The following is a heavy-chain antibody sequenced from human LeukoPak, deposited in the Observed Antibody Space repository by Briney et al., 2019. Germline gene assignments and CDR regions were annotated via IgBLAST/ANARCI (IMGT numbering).Heavy chain of an antibody. J-gene: IGHJ4*02. CDR2: IYHSGSS. CDR3: TADLITYYDSSGYFFDY. V-gene: IGHV4-30-2*01. CDR1: GGSISSGGYY. D-gene: IGHD3-22*01. Sequence: SETLSLTCTVSGGSISSGGYYWSWIRPPPGKGLEWIGYIYHSGSSYYNPSLKSRVTISVDRSKNQFSLKLSSVTAAATAVYYCTADLITYYDSSGYFFDYWGQGTLVTVS.